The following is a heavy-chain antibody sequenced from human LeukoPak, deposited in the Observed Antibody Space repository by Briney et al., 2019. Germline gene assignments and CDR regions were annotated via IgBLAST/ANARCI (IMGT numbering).Heavy chain of an antibody. CDR1: GYTFTSYY. V-gene: IGHV1-46*01. J-gene: IGHJ4*02. CDR3: ATGEFLEWLPFDY. CDR2: ISPSGGST. Sequence: ASVKVSCKASGYTFTSYYMHWVRQAPGQGPEWMGVISPSGGSTTYAQKFQGRVTLTRDMSTSTDYLELSSLRSEDTAVYYCATGEFLEWLPFDYWGQGTLVTVSS. D-gene: IGHD3-3*01.